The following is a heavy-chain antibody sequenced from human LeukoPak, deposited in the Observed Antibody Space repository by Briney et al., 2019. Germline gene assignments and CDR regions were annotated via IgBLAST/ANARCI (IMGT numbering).Heavy chain of an antibody. CDR3: AKDGGIAARPYYFDY. CDR1: GFTFSSYA. CDR2: ISGSGGST. J-gene: IGHJ4*02. D-gene: IGHD6-6*01. V-gene: IGHV3-23*01. Sequence: GGSLRLSCAASGFTFSSYAMSWVRQAPGKGLEWVSAISGSGGSTYYADSVKGRFTISRDNSKNTLCLQMNSLRAEDTAVYYCAKDGGIAARPYYFDYWGQGTLVTVSS.